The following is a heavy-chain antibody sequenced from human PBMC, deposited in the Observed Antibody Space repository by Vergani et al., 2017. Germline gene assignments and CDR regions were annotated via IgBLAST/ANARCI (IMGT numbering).Heavy chain of an antibody. V-gene: IGHV3-66*02. Sequence: EVQLVESGGGLAQPGTSLRLSCAASGFRVTDYYMAWVRQAPGKGLEWVSVIYTGERTFYPKSVRGRFTVSRDRSTNTLYLQMHCLRPEDTALYYCAKGGAPNPYQCDLDVWGQGTTVTVSS. J-gene: IGHJ6*02. D-gene: IGHD2-21*02. CDR3: AKGGAPNPYQCDLDV. CDR1: GFRVTDYY. CDR2: IYTGERT.